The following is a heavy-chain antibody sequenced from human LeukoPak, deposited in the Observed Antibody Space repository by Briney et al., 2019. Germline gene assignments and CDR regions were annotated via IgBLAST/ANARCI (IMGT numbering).Heavy chain of an antibody. V-gene: IGHV1-58*01. CDR1: GFTFTSSA. J-gene: IGHJ4*02. CDR2: IVVGSGNT. D-gene: IGHD3-3*01. Sequence: SVKVSCKASGFTFTSSAVQWVRQARGQRLEWIGWIVVGSGNTNYAQKFQERVTITRDMSTSTAYMELSSLRSEDTAVYYCAAPKSLLEWLPSLDYWGQGTLVTVSS. CDR3: AAPKSLLEWLPSLDY.